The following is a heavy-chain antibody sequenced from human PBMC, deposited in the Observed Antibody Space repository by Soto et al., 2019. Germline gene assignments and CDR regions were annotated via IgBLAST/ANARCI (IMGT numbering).Heavy chain of an antibody. D-gene: IGHD2-15*01. Sequence: QVQLVQSGAEVKKPGSSVKVSCKASGGTFSSYAISWVRQAPGQGLEWMGGIIPIFGTANYAQKFQGRVTINEDESTSTAYMELSSLRSEDTAVYYCARDPPHCRGGSCYSVRYFDYWGQGTLVTVSS. CDR2: IIPIFGTA. CDR3: ARDPPHCRGGSCYSVRYFDY. CDR1: GGTFSSYA. V-gene: IGHV1-69*01. J-gene: IGHJ4*02.